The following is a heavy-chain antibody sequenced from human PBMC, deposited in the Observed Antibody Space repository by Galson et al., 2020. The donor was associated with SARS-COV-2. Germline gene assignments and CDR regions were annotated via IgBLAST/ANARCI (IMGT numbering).Heavy chain of an antibody. J-gene: IGHJ4*02. D-gene: IGHD5-12*01. Sequence: GESLKISCAASGFTFSSYAMHWVRQAPGTGLEWVAVISYDGSNKYYADSVKGRFTISRDNSKNTLYLQMNSLRAEDTAVYYCASERVEMATILDGWGQGTLVTVSS. CDR3: ASERVEMATILDG. CDR1: GFTFSSYA. CDR2: ISYDGSNK. V-gene: IGHV3-30*01.